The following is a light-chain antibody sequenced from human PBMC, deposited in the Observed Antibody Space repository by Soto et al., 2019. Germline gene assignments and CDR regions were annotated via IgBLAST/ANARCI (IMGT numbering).Light chain of an antibody. J-gene: IGKJ1*01. V-gene: IGKV1-39*01. Sequence: DIQMTQSPSSLSASVGDRVTITCRTSQSVSNYLNWYQQKSAKAPKLLIYATSTLQTGVPSRFSGSGSGTDFTLTISSLQPEDFATYYCQQSYSSPRTFGQGTKVVIK. CDR1: QSVSNY. CDR3: QQSYSSPRT. CDR2: ATS.